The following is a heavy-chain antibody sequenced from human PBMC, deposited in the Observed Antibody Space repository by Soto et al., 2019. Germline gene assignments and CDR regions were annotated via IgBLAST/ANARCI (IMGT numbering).Heavy chain of an antibody. CDR1: GFTFSSYA. V-gene: IGHV3-23*01. CDR3: AKNYDFWSGYYKDYYYYYGMEV. J-gene: IGHJ6*02. Sequence: PGGSLRLSCAASGFTFSSYAMSWVRQAPGKGLGWVSTISGSGGSTYYADSVKGRFTISRDNSKNTLYLQVNSLRAEDTAVYYCAKNYDFWSGYYKDYYYYYGMEVWGQGTKVTFSS. CDR2: ISGSGGST. D-gene: IGHD3-3*01.